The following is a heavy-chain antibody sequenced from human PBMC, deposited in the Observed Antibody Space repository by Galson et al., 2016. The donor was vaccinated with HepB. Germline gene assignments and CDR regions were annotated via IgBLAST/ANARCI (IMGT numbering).Heavy chain of an antibody. CDR1: GGTFSSEA. CDR2: IHPVVGAA. J-gene: IGHJ4*02. CDR3: ARDKVETTGEFGPDY. Sequence: SAKVSCKASGGTFSSEAISWVRQAPGQGLEWMGAIHPVVGAANNAQKFQGRVTITADESTSTAYMELSSLRSDDTAVFYCARDKVETTGEFGPDYWGQGTLVTVS. D-gene: IGHD3-10*01. V-gene: IGHV1-69*13.